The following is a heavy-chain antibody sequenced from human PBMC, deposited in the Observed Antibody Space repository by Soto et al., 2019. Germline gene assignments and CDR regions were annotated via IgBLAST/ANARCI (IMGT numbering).Heavy chain of an antibody. CDR3: AKLGYCSSTSCHNSLYYYYMDV. CDR2: ISGSGGST. V-gene: IGHV3-23*01. D-gene: IGHD2-2*01. Sequence: GGSLRLSCAASGFTFSSYAMSWVRQAPGKGLEWVSAISGSGGSTYYADSVKGRFTISRDNSKNTLYLQMNSLRAEDTAVYYCAKLGYCSSTSCHNSLYYYYMDVWGKGTTVTVSS. CDR1: GFTFSSYA. J-gene: IGHJ6*03.